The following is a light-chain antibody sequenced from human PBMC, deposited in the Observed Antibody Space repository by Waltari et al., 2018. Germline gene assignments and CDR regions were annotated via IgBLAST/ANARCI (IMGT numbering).Light chain of an antibody. CDR2: KAS. Sequence: DIQMTQSPSTLSESVGERVTIPCRASQSFSNSWAWYQQKPGKAPKALIYKASNLESGVPSRFSGSGSGTEFTLTISSLQPDDFATYYCQQYKSYPYTFGQGTRLEIK. J-gene: IGKJ2*01. CDR1: QSFSNS. V-gene: IGKV1-5*03. CDR3: QQYKSYPYT.